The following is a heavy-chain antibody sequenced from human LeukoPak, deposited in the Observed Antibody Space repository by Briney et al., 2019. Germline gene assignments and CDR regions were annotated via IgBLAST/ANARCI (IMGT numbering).Heavy chain of an antibody. CDR1: GGSISSYY. CDR3: ARGGIVVVPAAMYYYYYGMDV. CDR2: IYTSGST. D-gene: IGHD2-2*01. V-gene: IGHV4-4*07. J-gene: IGHJ6*02. Sequence: SETLSLTCTVSGGSISSYYWSWIRQPAGKGLEWIGRIYTSGSTNYNPSLKSRVTMSVDTSKNQFSLKLSSVTAADTAVYYCARGGIVVVPAAMYYYYYGMDVWGQGTTVTVSS.